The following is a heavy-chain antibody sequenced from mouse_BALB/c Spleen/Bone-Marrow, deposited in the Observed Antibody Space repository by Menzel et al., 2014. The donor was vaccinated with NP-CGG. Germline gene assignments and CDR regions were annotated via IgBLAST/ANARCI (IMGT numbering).Heavy chain of an antibody. CDR2: IYPGNSDT. D-gene: IGHD1-1*01. CDR1: GYSFTTYW. J-gene: IGHJ1*01. CDR3: TRFGSSYDWYFDV. Sequence: EVQLQQSGTVLARPGASVKMSCKASGYSFTTYWMHWVKQRPGQGLEWIGAIYPGNSDTSYNRTFKDKAKLTAVTSASTAYMELSSLTNEDSAVYYCTRFGSSYDWYFDVWGAGTTVTVSS. V-gene: IGHV1-5*01.